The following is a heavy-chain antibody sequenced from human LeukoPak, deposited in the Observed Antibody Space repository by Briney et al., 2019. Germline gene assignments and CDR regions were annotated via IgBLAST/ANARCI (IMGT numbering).Heavy chain of an antibody. D-gene: IGHD4-11*01. Sequence: GGSLRLSCAASGFTFSDYYMSWIRQAPGKGLEWVSYISSSSSYTNYADSVKGRFTISRDNAKDSLYLQMNSLRAEDTAVYYCARAPHYSNYGPYYYGMDVWGQGTTVTVSS. CDR3: ARAPHYSNYGPYYYGMDV. J-gene: IGHJ6*02. CDR1: GFTFSDYY. V-gene: IGHV3-11*06. CDR2: ISSSSSYT.